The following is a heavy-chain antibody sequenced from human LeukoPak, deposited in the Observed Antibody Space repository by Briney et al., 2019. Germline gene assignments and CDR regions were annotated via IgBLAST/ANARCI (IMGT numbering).Heavy chain of an antibody. CDR1: GGSISGYY. J-gene: IGHJ4*02. V-gene: IGHV4-34*01. Sequence: SETLSLTCAVYGGSISGYYWSWIRQPPGKGLEWIAEIHHSGSANYNPSLKSRVTISIDTSKKQFSLKLSSVTAADTAVYDWSRSDYGSGNYYWSLDYGGQGTLVTVSS. CDR3: SRSDYGSGNYYWSLDY. D-gene: IGHD3-10*01. CDR2: IHHSGSA.